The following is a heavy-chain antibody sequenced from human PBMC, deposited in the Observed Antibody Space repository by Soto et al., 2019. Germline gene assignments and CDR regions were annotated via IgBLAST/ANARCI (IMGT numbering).Heavy chain of an antibody. CDR3: AKDRQPYGLGPFDH. J-gene: IGHJ4*02. CDR1: GFTFSTYA. D-gene: IGHD3-10*01. V-gene: IGHV3-23*01. CDR2: IIGNGGVI. Sequence: EVQLLESGGGLVQPGGSLRLSCAASGFTFSTYAMSWVRQAPGKGLEWVSGIIGNGGVISYGDSVKGRFTISRDNSNNMLYLQMHGLRVEDTAVYYCAKDRQPYGLGPFDHWGQGTLVTVSS.